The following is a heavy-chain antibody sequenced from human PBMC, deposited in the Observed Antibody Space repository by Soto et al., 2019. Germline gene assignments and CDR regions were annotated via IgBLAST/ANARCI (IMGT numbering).Heavy chain of an antibody. Sequence: GGSLRLSCAASVFTSSDYYMSWIRQAPGKGLEWVSYISSSSSYTNYADSVKGRFTISRDNAKNSLYLQMNSLRAEDTAVYYCARANSYGSGPDYWSQGTLVTVSS. J-gene: IGHJ4*02. CDR2: ISSSSSYT. CDR3: ARANSYGSGPDY. V-gene: IGHV3-11*06. D-gene: IGHD3-10*01. CDR1: VFTSSDYY.